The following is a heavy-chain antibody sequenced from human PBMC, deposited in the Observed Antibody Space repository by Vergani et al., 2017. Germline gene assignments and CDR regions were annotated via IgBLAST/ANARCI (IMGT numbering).Heavy chain of an antibody. D-gene: IGHD2-2*01. CDR1: GGTFSSYA. V-gene: IGHV1-8*02. CDR3: AGARGVVVPAAMRGGASKHYYDYGMDV. CDR2: MNPNSGNT. Sequence: QVQLVQSGAEVKKPGSSVKVSCKASGGTFSSYAINWVRQATGQGLEWMGWMNPNSGNTGYAQKFQGRVTMTRNTSISTADLELSSLRSEDTAVYYCAGARGVVVPAAMRGGASKHYYDYGMDVWGQGTTVTVSS. J-gene: IGHJ6*02.